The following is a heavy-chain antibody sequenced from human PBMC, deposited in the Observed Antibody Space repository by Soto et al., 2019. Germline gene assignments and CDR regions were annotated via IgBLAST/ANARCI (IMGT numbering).Heavy chain of an antibody. V-gene: IGHV1-46*01. D-gene: IGHD2-2*01. CDR1: GYTFTSYY. CDR3: AGPQIASNCYYGMDV. CDR2: INPSGTTT. Sequence: QVQLVQSGAEVKKPGASVKVSCKASGYTFTSYYMHWVRQAPGQGLEWMGIINPSGTTTDYAQKCQGRATMTRDTTSSTSYMELSSLRSEATAVYYCAGPQIASNCYYGMDVWGQGTTVTVSS. J-gene: IGHJ6*02.